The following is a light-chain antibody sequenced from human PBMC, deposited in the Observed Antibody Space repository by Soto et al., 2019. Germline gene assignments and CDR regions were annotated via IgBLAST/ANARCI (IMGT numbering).Light chain of an antibody. CDR1: SSDVGGYKF. J-gene: IGLJ1*01. Sequence: QSALTQPASVSGSPGQSITISCTGTSSDVGGYKFVSWYQQHPGKVPKLLIYEVSNRPSGVSNRFSGSKSGNTASLTISGLXAEDEADYYCSSYTTSSTLEVFGPGTKVTVL. CDR3: SSYTTSSTLEV. CDR2: EVS. V-gene: IGLV2-14*01.